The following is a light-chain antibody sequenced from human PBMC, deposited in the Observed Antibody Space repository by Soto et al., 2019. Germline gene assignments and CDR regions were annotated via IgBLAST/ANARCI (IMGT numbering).Light chain of an antibody. J-gene: IGKJ4*01. CDR1: QTVRNNY. CDR3: QQFSSYPLT. Sequence: EFVLTQSPGTLSLSPGXRATLSCRASQTVRNNYLAWYQQKPGQAPRLLIYDASSRATGIPDRFSGGGSGTDFTLTISRLEPEDFAVYYCQQFSSYPLTVGGGTKVDIK. CDR2: DAS. V-gene: IGKV3-20*01.